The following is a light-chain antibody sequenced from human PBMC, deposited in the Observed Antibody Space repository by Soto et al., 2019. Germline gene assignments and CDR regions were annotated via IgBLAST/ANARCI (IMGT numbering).Light chain of an antibody. CDR2: GAS. J-gene: IGKJ5*01. V-gene: IGKV1-9*01. Sequence: DIQLTQSPSFLSASVGDRVTITCRASQGISSFLAWNQQKPPKAPELLIYGASTLQSGVPSRFSGSGSGTEFTLTISSLQPEDFATYYCQQLNTYPITFAQGTRLEIK. CDR1: QGISSF. CDR3: QQLNTYPIT.